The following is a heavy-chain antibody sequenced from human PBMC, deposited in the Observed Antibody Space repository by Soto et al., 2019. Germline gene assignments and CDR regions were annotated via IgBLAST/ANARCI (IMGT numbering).Heavy chain of an antibody. CDR3: ARDILGGSYDFSH. CDR2: ISSDDNT. V-gene: IGHV3-66*01. Sequence: EVQLMESGGGLVQPGGSLSLSCEASGFTVTNIFMTWVRQPPGKGLEWLSTISSDDNTYYADSVKGRFTISRDSSKNTLYLQMNSLRAEDTAVYHCARDILGGSYDFSHGGQGTLVTVSS. J-gene: IGHJ1*01. CDR1: GFTVTNIF. D-gene: IGHD3-3*01.